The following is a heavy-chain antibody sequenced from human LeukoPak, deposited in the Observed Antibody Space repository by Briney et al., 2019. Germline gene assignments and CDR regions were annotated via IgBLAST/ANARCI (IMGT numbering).Heavy chain of an antibody. V-gene: IGHV3-23*01. Sequence: PGGSLRLSCAASGFTFSSYAMSWVRQAPGEGLEWVSAIGGSGDSTFYADSVKGRFTISRDNSKNTLYLQMNSLRAEDTAVYYCAKRGPKVTTGSFDYWGQGTLVTVSS. J-gene: IGHJ4*02. CDR1: GFTFSSYA. CDR2: IGGSGDST. CDR3: AKRGPKVTTGSFDY. D-gene: IGHD4-17*01.